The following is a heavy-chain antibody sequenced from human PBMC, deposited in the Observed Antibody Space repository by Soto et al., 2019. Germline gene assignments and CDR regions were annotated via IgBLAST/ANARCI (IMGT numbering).Heavy chain of an antibody. J-gene: IGHJ2*01. D-gene: IGHD2-2*01. CDR3: ARKVLGSTSRPDWWYVDL. V-gene: IGHV3-23*01. CDR1: GFTFINYA. CDR2: ISGGGDRA. Sequence: EVQLLESGGGLVQPGGSLRLSCVGSGFTFINYAMNWVRQTPGKGLEWVSTISGGGDRAFYADTVKGRFTISRDNSKNTVNLKMTSRRADDTAVYYCARKVLGSTSRPDWWYVDLWGRGTLVNVSS.